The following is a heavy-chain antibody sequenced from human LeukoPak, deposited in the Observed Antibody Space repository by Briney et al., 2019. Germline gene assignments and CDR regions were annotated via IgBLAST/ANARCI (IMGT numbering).Heavy chain of an antibody. CDR3: AGTIAVAGNWFDP. D-gene: IGHD6-19*01. CDR1: GYSISSSYW. Sequence: SDTLPLTCAVSGYSISSSYWWGWIRQPPGKALEWIGYIYYRGSTYYNPSLKSRVTMSVDTSKNQFSLKLSSVTAADTAVYYCAGTIAVAGNWFDPWGQGTLVTVSS. CDR2: IYYRGST. J-gene: IGHJ5*02. V-gene: IGHV4-28*01.